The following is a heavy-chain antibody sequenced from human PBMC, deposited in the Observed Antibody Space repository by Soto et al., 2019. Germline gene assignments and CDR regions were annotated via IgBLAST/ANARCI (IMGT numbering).Heavy chain of an antibody. CDR3: ARGQGGYCSSTSCSSFTY. V-gene: IGHV4-34*01. D-gene: IGHD2-2*01. J-gene: IGHJ4*02. CDR1: GGSISSYY. Sequence: PSETLSLTCTVSGGSISSYYWSWIRQPPGKGLEWIGEINHSGSTNYNPSLKSRVTISVDTSKNQFSLKLSSVTAADTAVYYCARGQGGYCSSTSCSSFTYWGQGTLVTVSS. CDR2: INHSGST.